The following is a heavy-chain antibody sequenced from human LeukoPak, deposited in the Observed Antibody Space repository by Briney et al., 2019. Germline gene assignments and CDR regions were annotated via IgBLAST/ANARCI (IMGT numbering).Heavy chain of an antibody. CDR3: AKDRYGSGSYYTY. D-gene: IGHD3-10*01. Sequence: SCKASGYTFSSYAMSWVRQAPGKGLEWVSAIIGSGGSTYYADTVKGRFTISRDNSKNTLYLQMNSLRAEDTAVYYCAKDRYGSGSYYTYWGQGTLVTVSS. V-gene: IGHV3-23*01. CDR1: GYTFSSYA. J-gene: IGHJ4*02. CDR2: IIGSGGST.